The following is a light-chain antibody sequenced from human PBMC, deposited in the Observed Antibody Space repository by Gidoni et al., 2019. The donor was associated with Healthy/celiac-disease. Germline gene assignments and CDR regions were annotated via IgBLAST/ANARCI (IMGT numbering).Light chain of an antibody. CDR1: QSVSSSY. J-gene: IGKJ4*01. Sequence: EIVLTQSPRTLSLSPGERATLSCRASQSVSSSYLAWYQQKPGQAPRLLIYGASSRATGIPDRFSGSGSGTDFTLTISRLEPEDFAVYYCQQYGSSRSTFGGGTKVEIK. CDR2: GAS. V-gene: IGKV3-20*01. CDR3: QQYGSSRST.